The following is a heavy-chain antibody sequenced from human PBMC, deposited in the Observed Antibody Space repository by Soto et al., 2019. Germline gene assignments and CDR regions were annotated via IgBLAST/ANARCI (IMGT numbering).Heavy chain of an antibody. CDR1: GYTFTSYG. D-gene: IGHD3-3*01. V-gene: IGHV1-2*04. J-gene: IGHJ4*02. CDR2: INPNSGGT. Sequence: GASVKVSCKASGYTFTSYGISWVRRAPGQGREWMGWINPNSGGTNYAQKFQGWVTMTTDTSISTAYMELRSLRSDDTAVYYCATTTPFFWSGSNFDYWGQGTLVTVSS. CDR3: ATTTPFFWSGSNFDY.